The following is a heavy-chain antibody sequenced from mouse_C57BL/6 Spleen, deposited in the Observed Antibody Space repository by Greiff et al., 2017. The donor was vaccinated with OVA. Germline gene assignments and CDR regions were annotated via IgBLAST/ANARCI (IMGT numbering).Heavy chain of an antibody. CDR3: AREDLTTVVEGASMDY. V-gene: IGHV1-54*01. Sequence: QVQLQQSGAELVRPGTSVKVSCKASGYAFTNYLIEWVKQRPGQGLEWIGVINPGSGGTNYNEKFKGKATLTADKSSSTAYMQLSSLTSEDSAVYFCAREDLTTVVEGASMDYWGQGTSVTVSS. J-gene: IGHJ4*01. D-gene: IGHD1-1*01. CDR1: GYAFTNYL. CDR2: INPGSGGT.